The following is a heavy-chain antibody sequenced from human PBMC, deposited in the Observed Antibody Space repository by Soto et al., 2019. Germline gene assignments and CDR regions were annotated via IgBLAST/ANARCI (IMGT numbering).Heavy chain of an antibody. CDR2: IYPSDSDT. D-gene: IGHD3-3*01. CDR1: GYNFAGYW. CDR3: ARGGVSTRTFDY. J-gene: IGHJ4*02. Sequence: ESLKISCKGSGYNFAGYWIAWVRQMPGKGLELMGIIYPSDSDTRYRPSFQGQVTISADKSISSAYLQWSSLRASDTAMHYCARGGVSTRTFDYWGQGTPGTVYS. V-gene: IGHV5-51*01.